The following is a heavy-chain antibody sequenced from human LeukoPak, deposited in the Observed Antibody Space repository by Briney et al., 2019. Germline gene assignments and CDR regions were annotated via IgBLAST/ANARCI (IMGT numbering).Heavy chain of an antibody. CDR2: ISGSGTPT. V-gene: IGHV3-23*01. Sequence: PGGSLRLSCAASGFTFSSYAMSWVRQAPDKGLEWVSAISGSGTPTYYADSVKGRFTISRDDSKNTLYLQMSSLRAEDTAVYYCAKEVSSWYYFDYWGQGTLVTVSS. CDR1: GFTFSSYA. D-gene: IGHD6-13*01. CDR3: AKEVSSWYYFDY. J-gene: IGHJ4*02.